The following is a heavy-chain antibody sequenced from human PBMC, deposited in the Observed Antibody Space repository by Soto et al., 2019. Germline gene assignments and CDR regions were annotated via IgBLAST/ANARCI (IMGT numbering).Heavy chain of an antibody. D-gene: IGHD6-19*01. CDR1: GGSISSGGYY. Sequence: PSETLSLTCTVSGGSISSGGYYWSWIRQHPGKGLEWIGYIYYSGSTYYNPSLKSRVTISVDTSKNQFSLKLSSVTAADTAVYYCARGEVAGTVVYYYYGMDVWGQGTTVTVSS. CDR2: IYYSGST. CDR3: ARGEVAGTVVYYYYGMDV. J-gene: IGHJ6*02. V-gene: IGHV4-31*03.